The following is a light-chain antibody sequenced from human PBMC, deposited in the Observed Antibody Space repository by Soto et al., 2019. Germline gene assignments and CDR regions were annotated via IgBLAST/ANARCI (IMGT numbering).Light chain of an antibody. Sequence: DIQMTQSPSTLSASVGDRVTITCRASQSISSWLAWYQQKPGRAPKLLIYKASSLETGVTSRFSGSGSGTEVTLIISRLQPDDFASYYYQQYGSSSPWTFGQGTKVEIK. J-gene: IGKJ1*01. CDR1: QSISSW. CDR2: KAS. CDR3: QQYGSSSPWT. V-gene: IGKV1-5*03.